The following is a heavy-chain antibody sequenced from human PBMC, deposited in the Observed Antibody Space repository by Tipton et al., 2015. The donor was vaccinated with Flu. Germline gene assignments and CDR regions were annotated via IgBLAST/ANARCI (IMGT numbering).Heavy chain of an antibody. CDR3: VRDNPGFFDP. CDR1: GFNFNIYS. Sequence: SLRLSCAASGFNFNIYSMDWVRQAPGKGLEWVASIGRSSAYIYYADSVKGRFTISRDNAKSSLFLQMNSLRVEDTAIYYCVRDNPGFFDPWGQGTLVTVSS. V-gene: IGHV3-21*01. D-gene: IGHD6-25*01. CDR2: IGRSSAYI. J-gene: IGHJ5*02.